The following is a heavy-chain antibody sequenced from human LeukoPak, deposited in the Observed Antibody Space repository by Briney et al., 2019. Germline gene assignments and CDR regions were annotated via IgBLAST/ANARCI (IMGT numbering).Heavy chain of an antibody. D-gene: IGHD1-26*01. CDR3: ATNRAGTYARPFDI. CDR1: GGSINNHY. V-gene: IGHV4-59*08. CDR2: IHYTGTT. Sequence: SETLSLTCIVPGGSINNHYWTWIRQTPGKGLEWIGDIHYTGTTKYNPSLKSRVTISIDTSKNQFSLELSSVTATDTAVYFCATNRAGTYARPFDIWGQGTMVTVSS. J-gene: IGHJ3*02.